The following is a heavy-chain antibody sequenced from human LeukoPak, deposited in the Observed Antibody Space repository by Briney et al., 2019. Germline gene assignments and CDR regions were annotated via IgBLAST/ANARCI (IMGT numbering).Heavy chain of an antibody. D-gene: IGHD6-19*01. V-gene: IGHV4-28*01. CDR2: IYYSGST. Sequence: NPSETLSLTCAVPGYSISSNNWWAWIRPPPGKGLEWIGYIYYSGSTYYNPYNPSLTSRVTMSVDTSKNQFSLKLDSVTEKDTAMYYCARNQAVAANRGAFDIWGQGTMVTVSS. CDR1: GYSISSNNW. J-gene: IGHJ3*02. CDR3: ARNQAVAANRGAFDI.